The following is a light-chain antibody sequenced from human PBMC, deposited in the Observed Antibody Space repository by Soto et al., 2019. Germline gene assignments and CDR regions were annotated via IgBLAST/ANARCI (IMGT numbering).Light chain of an antibody. J-gene: IGLJ1*01. V-gene: IGLV2-23*01. CDR3: CSYAHTSPYF. CDR2: AAT. CDR1: SSDVGGHNL. Sequence: QSVLTQPASVSGSPGQSITISCTGTSSDVGGHNLVSWYQLRPGKAPKLIIYAATRRPSGVSNRFSGSKSGNTASLTISGLQAEDEADYYCCSYAHTSPYFFATGTKVTVL.